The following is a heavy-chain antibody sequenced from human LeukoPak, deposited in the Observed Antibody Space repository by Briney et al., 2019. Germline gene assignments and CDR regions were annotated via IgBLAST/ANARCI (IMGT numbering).Heavy chain of an antibody. D-gene: IGHD2-2*01. V-gene: IGHV1-69*05. J-gene: IGHJ6*03. CDR1: GGTFSSYA. CDR3: AEGIVVVPAAMVHYYYYYYMDV. Sequence: ASVKVSCKASGGTFSSYAISWVRQAPGQGLEWMGGIIPIFGTANYAQKFQGRVTITTDESTSTAYMELSSLRSEDTAVYYCAEGIVVVPAAMVHYYYYYYMDVWGKGTTVTVSS. CDR2: IIPIFGTA.